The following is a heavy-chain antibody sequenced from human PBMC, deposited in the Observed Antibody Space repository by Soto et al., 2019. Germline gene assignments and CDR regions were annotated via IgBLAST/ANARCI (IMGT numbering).Heavy chain of an antibody. CDR2: IYYSGST. CDR1: GGSISSYY. CDR3: ARDTGYYGSGSHYYYGMDV. D-gene: IGHD3-10*01. V-gene: IGHV4-59*01. Sequence: SETLSLTCTVSGGSISSYYWSWIRQPPGKGLEWIGYIYYSGSTNYNPSLKSRVTISVDTSKNQFSLKLSSVTAADTAVYYCARDTGYYGSGSHYYYGMDVWGQGTTVTVP. J-gene: IGHJ6*02.